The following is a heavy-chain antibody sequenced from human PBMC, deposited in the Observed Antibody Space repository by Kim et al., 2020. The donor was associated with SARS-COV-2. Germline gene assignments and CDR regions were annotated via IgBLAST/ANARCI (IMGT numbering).Heavy chain of an antibody. J-gene: IGHJ5*02. CDR1: GFTFSSYS. Sequence: GGSLRLSCAASGFTFSSYSMNWVRQAPGKGLEWVSSISSSSSYIYYADSVKGRFTISRDNAKNSLYLQMNSLRAEDTAVYYCARDAADLDIAAAGPTGVDPWGQGTLVTVSS. CDR2: ISSSSSYI. D-gene: IGHD6-13*01. CDR3: ARDAADLDIAAAGPTGVDP. V-gene: IGHV3-21*01.